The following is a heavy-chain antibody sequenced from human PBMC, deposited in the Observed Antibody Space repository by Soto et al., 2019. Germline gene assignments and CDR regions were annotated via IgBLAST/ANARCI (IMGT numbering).Heavy chain of an antibody. J-gene: IGHJ2*01. CDR1: GCSVSSGTFC. D-gene: IGHD2-8*02. V-gene: IGHV4-61*01. Sequence: QVQLQESGPGQVKPSETLFLTCTVSGCSVSSGTFCWSWFRQPAGKGLEWMGYSSRGSPNYNPSLESRANISVDTSRTQFYLMLSTATAADTAVYYCSRDQVLVAGYFALWGRGTLVTVSS. CDR2: SSRGSP. CDR3: SRDQVLVAGYFAL.